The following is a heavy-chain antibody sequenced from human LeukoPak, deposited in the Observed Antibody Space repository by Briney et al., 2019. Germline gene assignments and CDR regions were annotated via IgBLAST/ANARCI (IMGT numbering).Heavy chain of an antibody. CDR3: ARAFYDRGSWDV. Sequence: RWASVKVSCKASGYTFTSYDINWVRQATGQGLEWMGWMNPNSGNTGFAQKFQGRVTMTRTTSISTAYMELSSLRSEDTGVYYCARAFYDRGSWDVWGKGTTVSISS. J-gene: IGHJ6*04. D-gene: IGHD2/OR15-2a*01. CDR2: MNPNSGNT. CDR1: GYTFTSYD. V-gene: IGHV1-8*01.